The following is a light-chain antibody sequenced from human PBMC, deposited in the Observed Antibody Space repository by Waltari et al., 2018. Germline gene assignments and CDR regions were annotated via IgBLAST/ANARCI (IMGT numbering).Light chain of an antibody. CDR1: ALPTKY. CDR2: EDS. V-gene: IGLV3-10*01. CDR3: YSTDSSGNHRV. J-gene: IGLJ3*02. Sequence: SYALTQPPSVSVSPGQPARTTCPGDALPTKYAYWYQQKSGQAPVLFIYEDSKRPSGIPERFSGSSSGTMATLTISGAQVEDEADYYCYSTDSSGNHRVFGGGTKLTVL.